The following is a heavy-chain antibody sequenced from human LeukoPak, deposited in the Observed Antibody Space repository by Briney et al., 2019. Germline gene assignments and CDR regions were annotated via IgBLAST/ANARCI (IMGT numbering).Heavy chain of an antibody. CDR3: ARYAYGRRAFDI. CDR2: IYYSGST. D-gene: IGHD4-17*01. Sequence: SETLSLTCTVSVGSISSYYWSWIRQPPGKGLEWIGYIYYSGSTNYNPSLKSRVTMSVDTSKNQFSLKLSSVTAADTSVYYCARYAYGRRAFDIWGQGTMVTVSS. V-gene: IGHV4-59*01. J-gene: IGHJ3*02. CDR1: VGSISSYY.